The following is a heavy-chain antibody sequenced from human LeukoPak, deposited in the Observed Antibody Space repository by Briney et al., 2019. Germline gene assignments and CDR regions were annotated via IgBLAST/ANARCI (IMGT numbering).Heavy chain of an antibody. V-gene: IGHV1-69*04. D-gene: IGHD2-15*01. CDR2: IIPILGIA. CDR1: GGTFSSYA. Sequence: SVKVSCKASGGTFSSYAISWVRQAPGQGLEWMGRIIPILGIANYAQKFQGRVTITADKSTSTAYMELSSLRSEDTAVYYYARIGYCSGGSCYSGPRGMDVWGQGTTVTVTS. J-gene: IGHJ6*02. CDR3: ARIGYCSGGSCYSGPRGMDV.